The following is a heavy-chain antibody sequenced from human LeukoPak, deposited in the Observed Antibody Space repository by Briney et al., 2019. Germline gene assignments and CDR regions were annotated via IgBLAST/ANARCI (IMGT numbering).Heavy chain of an antibody. CDR3: ATPYSGGYQGLDI. D-gene: IGHD1-26*01. Sequence: PSETLSLTCSVSGDSVSRSDSYWDWIRQPPGKGLEWIGSIYYSGSTYYNPTLKSRVTIFVDTSKNQFSLKLSSVTAADTAVYYCATPYSGGYQGLDIWGQGTMVTVSS. CDR2: IYYSGST. CDR1: GDSVSRSDSY. J-gene: IGHJ3*02. V-gene: IGHV4-39*01.